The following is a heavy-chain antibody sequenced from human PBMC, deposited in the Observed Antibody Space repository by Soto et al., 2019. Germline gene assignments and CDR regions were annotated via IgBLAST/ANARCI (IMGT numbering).Heavy chain of an antibody. J-gene: IGHJ5*02. D-gene: IGHD3-3*01. CDR1: GGSISSYY. Sequence: SETLSLTCTVSGGSISSYYWSWIRQPPGKGLEWIGYIYYSGSTNYNPSLKSRVTISVDTSKNQFSLKLSSVTAADTAVYYCARGTYFYDFWSGYYPHNWFDPWGQGTLVTVSS. V-gene: IGHV4-59*01. CDR2: IYYSGST. CDR3: ARGTYFYDFWSGYYPHNWFDP.